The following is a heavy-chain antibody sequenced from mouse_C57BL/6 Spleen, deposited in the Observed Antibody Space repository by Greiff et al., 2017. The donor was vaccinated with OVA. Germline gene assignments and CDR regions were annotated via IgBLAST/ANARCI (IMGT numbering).Heavy chain of an antibody. Sequence: EVKVVESGPGLAKPSQTLSLTCSVTGYSITSDYWNWIRKFPGNKLEYMGYISYSGSTYYNPSLKSRISITRDTSKNQYYLQLNSVTTEDTATYYCARFTANYPYAMDYWGQGTSVTVSS. CDR3: ARFTANYPYAMDY. CDR2: ISYSGST. V-gene: IGHV3-8*01. CDR1: GYSITSDY. D-gene: IGHD1-2*01. J-gene: IGHJ4*01.